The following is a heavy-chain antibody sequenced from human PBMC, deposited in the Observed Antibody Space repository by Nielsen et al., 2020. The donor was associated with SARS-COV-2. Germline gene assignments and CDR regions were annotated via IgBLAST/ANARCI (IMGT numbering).Heavy chain of an antibody. CDR1: GGTFSSYA. V-gene: IGHV1-69*04. CDR3: ARGYCTNGVCYDY. D-gene: IGHD2-8*01. J-gene: IGHJ4*02. Sequence: SVKVSCKASGGTFSSYAISWVRQAPGQGLEWMGRIIPILGIANYAQKFQGRVTITADKSTSTAYMELSSLRSEDTAVYYCARGYCTNGVCYDYWGQGTLVTVSS. CDR2: IIPILGIA.